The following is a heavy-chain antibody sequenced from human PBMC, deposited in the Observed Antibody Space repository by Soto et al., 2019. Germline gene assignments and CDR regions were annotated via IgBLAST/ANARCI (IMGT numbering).Heavy chain of an antibody. D-gene: IGHD2-15*01. Sequence: QAQLAQSGAEVKKPGASVNISCKASGYTFTNYGFIWVRQAPGHGLEWVGWISPYNGKTEYAQKFQGRVTMTRDKPTSTAYMLLRSLRSDDTAVYYCARDIYGGNCCDAFDIWGQGTMVTVSS. CDR3: ARDIYGGNCCDAFDI. V-gene: IGHV1-18*01. CDR1: GYTFTNYG. CDR2: ISPYNGKT. J-gene: IGHJ3*02.